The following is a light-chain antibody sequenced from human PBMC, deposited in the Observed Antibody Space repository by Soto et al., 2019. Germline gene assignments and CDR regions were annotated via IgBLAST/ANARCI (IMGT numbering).Light chain of an antibody. CDR3: QQYENLPT. J-gene: IGKJ5*01. V-gene: IGKV1-8*01. CDR2: AAS. Sequence: AIRMTQSPSSFSASTGDRVTITFRASQGISSYLAWYQQRPGKVPKLLIYAASTLQSGVPSRFSGSGSGPDFTFTISRLQPEDIATYYCQQYENLPTFGQGTRLEIK. CDR1: QGISSY.